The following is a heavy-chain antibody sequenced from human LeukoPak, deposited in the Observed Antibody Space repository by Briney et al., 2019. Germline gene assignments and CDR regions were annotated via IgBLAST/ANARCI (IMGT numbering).Heavy chain of an antibody. CDR3: ASSHVKRGYSGTGRGGGDYDRRYFNL. CDR2: IYSGGST. V-gene: IGHV3-66*01. Sequence: GGSLRLSCAASGFTASTNYMHWVRQAPGKGLKWVSVIYSGGSTYYADPVRGRFTISRDNSKNTLHLQMNSLRAEDTAVYYCASSHVKRGYSGTGRGGGDYDRRYFNLWGRGTLVTVSS. D-gene: IGHD5-12*01. J-gene: IGHJ2*01. CDR1: GFTASTNY.